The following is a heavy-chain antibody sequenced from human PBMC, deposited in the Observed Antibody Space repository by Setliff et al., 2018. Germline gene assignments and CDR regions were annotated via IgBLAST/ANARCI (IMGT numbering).Heavy chain of an antibody. J-gene: IGHJ4*02. CDR1: GYTFRSYA. Sequence: ASVKVSCKASGYTFRSYAMHWVRQAPGQRLEWMGWINAANGDTKYSQKFQGRVTITADESTSTAYMELSSLRSEDTAVYYCLKKIIAGAGPPYDYFDYWGQGTLVTVS. CDR3: LKKIIAGAGPPYDYFDY. V-gene: IGHV1-3*01. CDR2: INAANGDT. D-gene: IGHD1-26*01.